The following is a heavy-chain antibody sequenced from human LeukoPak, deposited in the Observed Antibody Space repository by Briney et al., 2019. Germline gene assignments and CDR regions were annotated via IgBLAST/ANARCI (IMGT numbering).Heavy chain of an antibody. CDR3: AKDTGSYSSGGTLGAFDI. V-gene: IGHV3-43D*03. Sequence: PGGSLRLSCAASGFTFDDYAMHWVRQAPGKGLEWVSLISWDGGSTYYADSVKGRFTISRDNSKNSLYLQMNSLRAEDTALYYCAKDTGSYSSGGTLGAFDIWGQGTTVTVSS. J-gene: IGHJ3*02. D-gene: IGHD6-19*01. CDR2: ISWDGGST. CDR1: GFTFDDYA.